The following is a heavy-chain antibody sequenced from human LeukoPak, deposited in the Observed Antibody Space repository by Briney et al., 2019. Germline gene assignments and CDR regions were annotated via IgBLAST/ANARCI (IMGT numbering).Heavy chain of an antibody. Sequence: GGSLRLSCAVSGITLSNYGMSWVRQAPGKGLEWVAGISDSGGRTNYADSVKGRFTISRDNPKNSLYLQMNSLRAEDTAVYYCARPGLSDFDYWGQGTPVTVSS. CDR1: GITLSNYG. D-gene: IGHD1-14*01. CDR3: ARPGLSDFDY. J-gene: IGHJ4*02. V-gene: IGHV3-23*01. CDR2: ISDSGGRT.